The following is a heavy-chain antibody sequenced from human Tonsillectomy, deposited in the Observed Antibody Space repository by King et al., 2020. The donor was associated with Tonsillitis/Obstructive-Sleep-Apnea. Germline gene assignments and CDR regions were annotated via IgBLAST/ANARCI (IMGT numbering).Heavy chain of an antibody. D-gene: IGHD5-18*01. CDR1: GYSFTNFW. CDR2: IYPSDSDT. J-gene: IGHJ4*02. CDR3: VRGGYSYGFFYFDY. Sequence: QLVQSGAEVKKPGESLKISCKGSGYSFTNFWIGWVRQKPGKGLECMGIIYPSDSDTRYSPSFQGQVTISADKSISTAYLQWSSLQASDTAMYYCVRGGYSYGFFYFDYWGQGALVTVSS. V-gene: IGHV5-51*01.